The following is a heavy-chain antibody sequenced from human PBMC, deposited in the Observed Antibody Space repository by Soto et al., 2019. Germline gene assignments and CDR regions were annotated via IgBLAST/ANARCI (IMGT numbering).Heavy chain of an antibody. CDR2: IYYSGST. Sequence: SETLSLTCTVSGGSISSYYWSWIRQPPGKGLEWIGYIYYSGSTNYNPSLKSRVTISVDTSKNQFSLKLSSVTAADTAVYYCAKDLVIYGDYDGIFDYWGQGTLVTVSS. CDR3: AKDLVIYGDYDGIFDY. V-gene: IGHV4-59*01. D-gene: IGHD4-17*01. J-gene: IGHJ4*02. CDR1: GGSISSYY.